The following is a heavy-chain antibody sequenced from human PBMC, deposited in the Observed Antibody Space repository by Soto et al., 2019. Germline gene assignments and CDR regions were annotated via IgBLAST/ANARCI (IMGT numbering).Heavy chain of an antibody. V-gene: IGHV3-33*01. D-gene: IGHD1-1*01. J-gene: IGHJ3*02. Sequence: QVQLVESGGGVVQPGRSLRLSCVASGFTFSTYGMHWVRQAPGKGLEWVAMTWNDGSHKYYADPVKDRFTISRDNFKNTLYLQINSLRAEDSAVYYCTTELNDMQAFDIWGQGTMVTVSS. CDR3: TTELNDMQAFDI. CDR1: GFTFSTYG. CDR2: TWNDGSHK.